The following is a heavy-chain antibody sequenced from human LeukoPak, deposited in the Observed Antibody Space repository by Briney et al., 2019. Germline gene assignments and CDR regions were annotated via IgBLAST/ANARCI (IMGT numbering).Heavy chain of an antibody. V-gene: IGHV4-61*02. CDR1: GGSISSGSYY. J-gene: IGHJ5*02. CDR3: ARGDLTSDWFDP. CDR2: FYNSGRT. D-gene: IGHD3-9*01. Sequence: SQTLSLTCTVSGGSISSGSYYWNWIPQPAGKGLEWIVRFYNSGRTNFNPSLESRDTISPHTYKKQYSLKVRSVTDAETAVYYCARGDLTSDWFDPWGQGTLVTVSS.